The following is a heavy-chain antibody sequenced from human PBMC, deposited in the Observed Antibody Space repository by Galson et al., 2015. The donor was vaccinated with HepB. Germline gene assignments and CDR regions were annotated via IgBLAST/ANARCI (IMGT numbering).Heavy chain of an antibody. V-gene: IGHV3-48*02. CDR3: VKNGDMVATIFAY. Sequence: SLRLSCAASGFTFSRFAMNWVRQAPGKGLEWISYISISSTTIYYADSVKGRCTISRDNAKNLVFLQMNSLRDEDTALYYCVKNGDMVATIFAYWGQGALVTVSS. CDR1: GFTFSRFA. J-gene: IGHJ4*02. CDR2: ISISSTTI. D-gene: IGHD5-12*01.